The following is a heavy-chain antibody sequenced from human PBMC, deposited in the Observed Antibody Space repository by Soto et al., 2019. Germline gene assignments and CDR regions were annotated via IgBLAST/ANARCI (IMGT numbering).Heavy chain of an antibody. CDR1: GFTFSNYG. CDR2: IWYDGSNK. CDR3: AREDYGDSHDY. J-gene: IGHJ4*02. Sequence: QVQLVESGGGVVQPGRSLRLSCAASGFTFSNYGMHWVRQAQGKGLEWVAVIWYDGSNKYYADSVKGRFTISRDNSKNTLYLQMNSLRAEDTAVYYCAREDYGDSHDYWGQGTLVTVSS. D-gene: IGHD4-17*01. V-gene: IGHV3-33*01.